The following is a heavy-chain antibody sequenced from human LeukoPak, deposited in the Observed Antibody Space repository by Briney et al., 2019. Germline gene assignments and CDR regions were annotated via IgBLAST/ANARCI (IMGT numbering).Heavy chain of an antibody. CDR3: ARRGPYDSSGYRH. D-gene: IGHD3-22*01. Sequence: YPSETLSLTCTVSGGSVSSASYYWSWTRQPPGKGLEWIGYIFYSGSTTYNPSPRTRVAISVDTSKHQFSLRLSSVTAADTAVYYCARRGPYDSSGYRHWGQGTLVTVSS. CDR1: GGSVSSASYY. J-gene: IGHJ4*02. CDR2: IFYSGST. V-gene: IGHV4-61*01.